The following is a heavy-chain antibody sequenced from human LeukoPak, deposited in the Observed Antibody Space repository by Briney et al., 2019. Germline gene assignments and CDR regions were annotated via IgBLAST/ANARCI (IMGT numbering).Heavy chain of an antibody. CDR2: INHSGST. Sequence: SETLSLTCAVYGGSFSGYYWSWIRQPPGKGLEWIGEINHSGSTNYNPSLKSRVTISVDTSKNHFSLKLSSVTAADTAVYYFARGRRDTAMAIAYYYYYGMDVWGQGTTVTVSS. D-gene: IGHD5-18*01. CDR3: ARGRRDTAMAIAYYYYYGMDV. V-gene: IGHV4-34*01. J-gene: IGHJ6*02. CDR1: GGSFSGYY.